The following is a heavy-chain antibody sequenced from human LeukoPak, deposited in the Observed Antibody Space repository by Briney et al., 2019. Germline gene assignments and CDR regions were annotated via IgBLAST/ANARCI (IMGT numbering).Heavy chain of an antibody. CDR3: AGGKVSGCPTLEWLSTDAFDI. V-gene: IGHV3-21*01. J-gene: IGHJ3*02. Sequence: GGSLRLSCAASGFTFSSYSMNWVRQAPGKGLEWVSSISSSSSYIYYADSVKGRFTISRDNAKNSLYLQMNSLRAEDTAVYYCAGGKVSGCPTLEWLSTDAFDIWGQGTMVTVSS. CDR2: ISSSSSYI. CDR1: GFTFSSYS. D-gene: IGHD3-3*01.